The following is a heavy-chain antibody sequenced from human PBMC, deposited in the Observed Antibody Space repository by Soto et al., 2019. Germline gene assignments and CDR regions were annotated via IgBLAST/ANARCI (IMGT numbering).Heavy chain of an antibody. CDR3: ASSTMVRGALGAFDI. V-gene: IGHV4-59*01. D-gene: IGHD3-10*01. CDR1: GGSISSYY. Sequence: KPSETLSLTCTVSGGSISSYYWSWIRQPPGKGLEWIGYIYYSGSTNYNPSLKSRVTISVDTSKNQFSLKLSSVTAADTAVYYCASSTMVRGALGAFDIWGQGTMVTVS. J-gene: IGHJ3*02. CDR2: IYYSGST.